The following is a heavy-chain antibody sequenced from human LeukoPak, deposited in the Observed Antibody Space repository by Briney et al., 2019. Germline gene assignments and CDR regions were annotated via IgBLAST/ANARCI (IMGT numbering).Heavy chain of an antibody. CDR2: ISWDGGST. Sequence: PGGSLRLSCAASGFTFDDYAMHWVRQAPGKGLEGVSLISWDGGSTYYADSVKGRFTISRDNSKNSLYLQMNSLRPEDTALYYCAKDCYDSSGYYFDYWGQGTLVTVSS. CDR3: AKDCYDSSGYYFDY. J-gene: IGHJ4*02. V-gene: IGHV3-43D*03. CDR1: GFTFDDYA. D-gene: IGHD3-22*01.